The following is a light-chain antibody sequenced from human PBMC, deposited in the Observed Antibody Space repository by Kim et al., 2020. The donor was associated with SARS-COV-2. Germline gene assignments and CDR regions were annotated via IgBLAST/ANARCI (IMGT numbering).Light chain of an antibody. CDR1: QSVSSN. CDR2: GAS. J-gene: IGKJ1*01. Sequence: PPGERATPSCRASQSVSSNVAWYQQKPGQAPRLLIYGASTRAAGIPARFSGSGSGTEFTLTISSLQSEDLAVYHCQQYDDWPPWTFGQGTKVDIK. V-gene: IGKV3-15*01. CDR3: QQYDDWPPWT.